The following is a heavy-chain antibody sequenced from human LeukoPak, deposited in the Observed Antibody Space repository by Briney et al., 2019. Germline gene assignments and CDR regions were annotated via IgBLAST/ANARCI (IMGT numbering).Heavy chain of an antibody. CDR3: ARAGEMCSNTSCYYGDY. J-gene: IGHJ4*02. V-gene: IGHV1-69*13. CDR2: IIPIFGTA. Sequence: SVKVSCRASGGTFSSYAISWVRQAPGQGLEWMGGIIPIFGTANYAQKFQGRVTITADESTSTAYMELSSLRSEDTAVYYCARAGEMCSNTSCYYGDYWGQGTLVTVSS. CDR1: GGTFSSYA. D-gene: IGHD2-2*01.